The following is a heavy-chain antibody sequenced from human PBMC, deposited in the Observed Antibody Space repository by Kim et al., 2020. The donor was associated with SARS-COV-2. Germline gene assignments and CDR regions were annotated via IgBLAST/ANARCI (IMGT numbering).Heavy chain of an antibody. V-gene: IGHV3-20*04. CDR2: IDRNGGTT. Sequence: GGSLRLSCAASGFTFDDYGMNWVRQAPGKGLEWVSGIDRNGGTTGYADSVKGRFTISRDNAKNSLYLQMNSLRAEDTALYYCARAPRPGYSSGWINWFDSGGRGTRVTVSS. CDR1: GFTFDDYG. CDR3: ARAPRPGYSSGWINWFDS. D-gene: IGHD6-19*01. J-gene: IGHJ5*01.